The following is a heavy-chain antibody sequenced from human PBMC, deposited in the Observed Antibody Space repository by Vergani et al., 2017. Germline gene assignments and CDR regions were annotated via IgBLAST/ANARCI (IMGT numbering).Heavy chain of an antibody. D-gene: IGHD3-3*01. V-gene: IGHV1-2*02. Sequence: QVQLVQSGAEVKKPGASVKVSCKASGYTFTGYYMHWVRQSPGQGLEWMGWINPNSGGTNYAQKFQGRVTMTRDTSISPAYMELSRLSSDDTAVYYCARVQLRFLEWPFDYWGQGTLVTVSS. CDR1: GYTFTGYY. CDR2: INPNSGGT. J-gene: IGHJ4*02. CDR3: ARVQLRFLEWPFDY.